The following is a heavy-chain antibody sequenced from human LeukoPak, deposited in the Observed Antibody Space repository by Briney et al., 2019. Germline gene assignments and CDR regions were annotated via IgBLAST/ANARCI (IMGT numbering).Heavy chain of an antibody. J-gene: IGHJ4*02. Sequence: SETLCLSCAVYGGSFSGYYWSWIRQPPGKGLERIGVINHSGNTNYTQSLKSRVTISVDTSKNPFSLKLSTVTSADTAMYYCARVGLYSGTYYGFSLLYYFDYWGQGTLVTVSS. CDR1: GGSFSGYY. V-gene: IGHV4-34*01. D-gene: IGHD1-26*01. CDR2: INHSGNT. CDR3: ARVGLYSGTYYGFSLLYYFDY.